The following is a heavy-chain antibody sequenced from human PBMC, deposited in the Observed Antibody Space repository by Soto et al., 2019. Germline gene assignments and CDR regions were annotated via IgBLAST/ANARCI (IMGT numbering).Heavy chain of an antibody. D-gene: IGHD4-17*01. CDR1: GFTFSTYW. CDR3: AKATVVTSSGRYGMDV. V-gene: IGHV3-23*01. J-gene: IGHJ6*02. Sequence: PGGSLRLSCAASGFTFSTYWMSWVRQAPGKGLEWVSAISGSGGSTYYADSVKGRFTISRDNSKNTLYLQMNSLRAEDTAVYYCAKATVVTSSGRYGMDVWGQGTTVTVSS. CDR2: ISGSGGST.